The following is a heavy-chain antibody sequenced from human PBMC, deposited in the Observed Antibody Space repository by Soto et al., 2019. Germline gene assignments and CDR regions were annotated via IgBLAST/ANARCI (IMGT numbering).Heavy chain of an antibody. V-gene: IGHV1-69*02. CDR2: VNPIVSMS. CDR1: GDTFNFYS. D-gene: IGHD3-10*01. CDR3: ASSYGSGYRAFDY. J-gene: IGHJ4*02. Sequence: QVQLVQSGAEVKRPGSSMKVSCKASGDTFNFYSINWVRQAPGLGLEWMGRVNPIVSMSNYAQKFQGRVTRTADKSTSTAYMELSSLRSEDTAIYYCASSYGSGYRAFDYWGQGALVTVSS.